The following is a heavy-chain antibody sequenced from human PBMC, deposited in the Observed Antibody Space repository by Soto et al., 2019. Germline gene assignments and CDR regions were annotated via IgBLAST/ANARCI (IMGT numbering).Heavy chain of an antibody. D-gene: IGHD3-10*01. J-gene: IGHJ4*02. Sequence: SETLSLTCSVSGVAINSGDWWSWVRQSPGKGLEWVGEIDHTGTTHYQLSLKSRVTISVDNSKNQFSLRLNSVTAADAAIYYCARTRRRNSGNYYLYIFDYWGQGSPVTVSS. CDR2: IDHTGTT. CDR3: ARTRRRNSGNYYLYIFDY. CDR1: GVAINSGDW. V-gene: IGHV4-4*02.